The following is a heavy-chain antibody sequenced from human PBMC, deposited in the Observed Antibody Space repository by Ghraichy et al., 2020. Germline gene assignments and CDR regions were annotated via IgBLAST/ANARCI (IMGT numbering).Heavy chain of an antibody. J-gene: IGHJ4*02. CDR1: GFTFSSYS. CDR2: ISSSSSYI. D-gene: IGHD3-16*01. CDR3: ARDFMIGGEAGY. V-gene: IGHV3-21*01. Sequence: GESLNISCAASGFTFSSYSMNWVRQAPGKGLEWVSSISSSSSYIYYADSVKGRFTISRDNAKNSLYLQMNSLRAEDTAVYYCARDFMIGGEAGYWGQGTLVTVSS.